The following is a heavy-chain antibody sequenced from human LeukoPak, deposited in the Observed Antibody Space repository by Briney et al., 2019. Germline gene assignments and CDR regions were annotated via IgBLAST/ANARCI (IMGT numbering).Heavy chain of an antibody. CDR2: IYPGDSDT. CDR3: ARGDVVRGVSWFDS. Sequence: GESLKISCQGSGYTFTSYWIGWVRQMPVKGLEWMGSIYPGDSDTKYSPSFQGQVTISVDKSTNTAYLQWRSLKASDTAMYYCARGDVVRGVSWFDSWGQGALVTVSS. J-gene: IGHJ5*01. D-gene: IGHD2-21*02. CDR1: GYTFTSYW. V-gene: IGHV5-51*01.